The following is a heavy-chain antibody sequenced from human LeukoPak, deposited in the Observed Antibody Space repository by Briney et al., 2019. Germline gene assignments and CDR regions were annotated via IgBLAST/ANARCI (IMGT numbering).Heavy chain of an antibody. CDR2: ISGSGDST. J-gene: IGHJ4*02. Sequence: GGSLRLSCAASGFTLSSYAMSWVRQSPGKGLEWVSAISGSGDSTYYGDSARGRFTISRDNSKHTVFLQMKSLRAEDTAVYYCAKEKDSSGFFDYWGQGTLVTVSS. CDR3: AKEKDSSGFFDY. V-gene: IGHV3-23*01. D-gene: IGHD3-22*01. CDR1: GFTLSSYA.